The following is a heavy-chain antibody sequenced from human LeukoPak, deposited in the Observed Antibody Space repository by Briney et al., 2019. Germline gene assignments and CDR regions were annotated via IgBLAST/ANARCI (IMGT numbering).Heavy chain of an antibody. D-gene: IGHD3-10*01. CDR1: GASISSYY. CDR2: IYYTGST. CDR3: ARDLYGSYYFDY. V-gene: IGHV4-59*01. J-gene: IGHJ4*02. Sequence: PSETLSLTCTVSGASISSYYWNWIRQPPGKGLEWIGYIYYTGSTNYNPSLKSRVTMSVDTSKNQFSLKLTSVTAADTAVYYCARDLYGSYYFDYCGQGTLVTVSS.